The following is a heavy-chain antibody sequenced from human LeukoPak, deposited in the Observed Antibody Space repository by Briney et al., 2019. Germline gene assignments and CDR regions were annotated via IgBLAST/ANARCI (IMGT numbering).Heavy chain of an antibody. CDR3: ARRRAEGGSNGHYNWFDP. J-gene: IGHJ5*02. V-gene: IGHV4-59*08. CDR1: GGSISSYY. CDR2: IYFSGTT. Sequence: TSETLSLTCTVSGGSISSYYWGWIRQPPGKGLEWIGYIYFSGTTKYNPSLESRVTISVDAPKNQFSLKLSSVTAADTAVYYCARRRAEGGSNGHYNWFDPWGQGILVTVSS. D-gene: IGHD6-13*01.